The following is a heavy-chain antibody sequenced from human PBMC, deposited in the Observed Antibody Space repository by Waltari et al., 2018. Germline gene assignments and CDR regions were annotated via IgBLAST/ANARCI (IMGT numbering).Heavy chain of an antibody. CDR1: GFTFDDYY. CDR2: ISWNSGSI. Sequence: EVQVVESGGGLVQPGRSRRLSCAASGFTFDDYYMHGVRKAPGKGLELVSVISWNSGSIGYADSVTGRFPISRDNAKNSLYLQMNSLRAEDMALYYCAKGHISNDFWSGSLDFWGQGTLVTVSS. V-gene: IGHV3-9*03. D-gene: IGHD3-3*01. J-gene: IGHJ4*02. CDR3: AKGHISNDFWSGSLDF.